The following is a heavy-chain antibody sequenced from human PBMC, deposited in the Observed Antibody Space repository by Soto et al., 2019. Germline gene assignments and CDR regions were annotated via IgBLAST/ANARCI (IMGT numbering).Heavy chain of an antibody. CDR1: GGTFSSYA. V-gene: IGHV1-69*01. CDR3: ARDRRKDIVDTITDYYYGMDV. CDR2: IIPIFGTA. Sequence: QVQLVQSGAEVKKPGSSVKVSCKASGGTFSSYAISWVRQAPGQGLEWMGGIIPIFGTANYAQKFQGRVTITADESTSTAYMELSSLRSEDTAVYYCARDRRKDIVDTITDYYYGMDVWGQGTTVTVSS. D-gene: IGHD5-12*01. J-gene: IGHJ6*02.